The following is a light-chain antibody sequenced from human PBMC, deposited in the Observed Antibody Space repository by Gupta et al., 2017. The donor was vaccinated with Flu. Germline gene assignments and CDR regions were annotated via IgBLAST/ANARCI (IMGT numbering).Light chain of an antibody. Sequence: EVVLTQSPATLPLSPGERATLSCRASQNINSYVAWYQQKPGQAPRLLIYDASHRAAGIPARFSGSWSGTDFTLTISSLEPEDFAVYYCHQRSNWQTFGQGTKVEIK. CDR1: QNINSY. CDR2: DAS. CDR3: HQRSNWQT. J-gene: IGKJ1*01. V-gene: IGKV3-11*01.